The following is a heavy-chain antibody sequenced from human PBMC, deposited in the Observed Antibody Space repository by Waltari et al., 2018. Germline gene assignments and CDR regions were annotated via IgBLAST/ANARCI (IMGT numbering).Heavy chain of an antibody. CDR1: GCTSSSNE. V-gene: IGHV3-48*03. J-gene: IGHJ5*01. D-gene: IGHD3-10*01. CDR2: ISGSGSTI. CDR3: ARGVSMIRGGRNWFDP. Sequence: EVQLVESGGGLVQPGGSLGLSCAASGCTSSSNEMNWVRQAPGKGLEWVSYISGSGSTIYYADSVKGRFTISRDNAKNSLYLQMNSLRAEDTAVYYCARGVSMIRGGRNWFDPWGQGTLVTVSS.